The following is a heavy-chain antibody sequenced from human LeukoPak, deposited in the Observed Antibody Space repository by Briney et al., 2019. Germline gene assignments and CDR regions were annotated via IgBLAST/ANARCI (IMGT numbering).Heavy chain of an antibody. D-gene: IGHD3-22*01. Sequence: GGSLRLSCAASGFTFSSYGMHWVRQAPGKGLEWVAVISYDGSNKYYADSVKGRFTISRDNSKNTLYLQMNSLRAEDTAVYYCAKGIPYYYDSSGYYFDYWGQGTLVTVSS. V-gene: IGHV3-33*05. CDR2: ISYDGSNK. J-gene: IGHJ4*02. CDR1: GFTFSSYG. CDR3: AKGIPYYYDSSGYYFDY.